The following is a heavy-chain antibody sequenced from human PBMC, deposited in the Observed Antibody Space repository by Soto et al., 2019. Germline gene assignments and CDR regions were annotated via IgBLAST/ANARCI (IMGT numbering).Heavy chain of an antibody. CDR1: GGTFSSYT. CDR2: IIPILGIA. Sequence: QVQLVQSGAEVKKPGSSVKVSCKASGGTFSSYTISWVRQAPGQGLEWMGRIIPILGIANYAQKFQGRVTITADKSTSTAYMELSSLSSDDTAVYYCARVGYCSGGSCYSRAFDIWGQGTMVTVSS. CDR3: ARVGYCSGGSCYSRAFDI. J-gene: IGHJ3*02. D-gene: IGHD2-15*01. V-gene: IGHV1-69*02.